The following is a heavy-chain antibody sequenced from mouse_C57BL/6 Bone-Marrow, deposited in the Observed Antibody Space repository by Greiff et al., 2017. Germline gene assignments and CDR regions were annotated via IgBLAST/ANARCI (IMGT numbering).Heavy chain of an antibody. Sequence: VQLQQSGAELMKPGASVKLSCKATGYTFTGYWIEWVKQRPGHGLEWIGEILPGSGSTNYNEKFKGKATLTADTSSNTAYMQLSSLTTEDSDIYYCAGRAMDYWGQGTSVTVSS. CDR1: GYTFTGYW. J-gene: IGHJ4*01. CDR3: AGRAMDY. CDR2: ILPGSGST. V-gene: IGHV1-9*01.